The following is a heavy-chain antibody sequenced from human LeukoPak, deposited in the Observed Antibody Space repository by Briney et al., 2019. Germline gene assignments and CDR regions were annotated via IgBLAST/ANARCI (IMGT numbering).Heavy chain of an antibody. CDR1: GGSISSSSYY. Sequence: SETLSLTCTVSGGSISSSSYYWGWIRQPPGKGLEWIGSIYYSGSTYYNPSLKSRVTISVDTSKNQFSLKLSSVTAADTAVYYCASGSLITIFGVVAHNWFDPWGQGTLVTVSS. V-gene: IGHV4-39*01. J-gene: IGHJ5*02. CDR2: IYYSGST. CDR3: ASGSLITIFGVVAHNWFDP. D-gene: IGHD3-3*01.